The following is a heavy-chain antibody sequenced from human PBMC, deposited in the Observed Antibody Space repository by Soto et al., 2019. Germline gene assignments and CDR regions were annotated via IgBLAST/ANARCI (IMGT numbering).Heavy chain of an antibody. V-gene: IGHV3-30-3*01. J-gene: IGHJ4*02. D-gene: IGHD5-18*01. CDR2: ISYDGSNK. CDR1: GFTFSSYA. CDR3: ARDLPLGYSYVPFDY. Sequence: GGSLRLSCAASGFTFSSYAMHWVRQAPGKGLEWVAVISYDGSNKYYADSVKGRFTISRDNSKNTLYLQMNSLRAEDTAVYYCARDLPLGYSYVPFDYWGQGTLVTVSS.